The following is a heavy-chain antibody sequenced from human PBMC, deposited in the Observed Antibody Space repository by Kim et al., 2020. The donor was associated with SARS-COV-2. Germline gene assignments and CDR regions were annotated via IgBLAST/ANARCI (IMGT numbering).Heavy chain of an antibody. V-gene: IGHV3-23*01. Sequence: GGSLRLSCAASGNTFSSYAMTWVRQTPGKGLEWVSAISGSGGSTYYADSVKGRFTISRDNSKNTLYLQMNSLRVEDTAVYYCAKDNLQWRLVFYRADYWGQGTLVTVSS. CDR3: AKDNLQWRLVFYRADY. CDR1: GNTFSSYA. J-gene: IGHJ4*02. D-gene: IGHD6-19*01. CDR2: ISGSGGST.